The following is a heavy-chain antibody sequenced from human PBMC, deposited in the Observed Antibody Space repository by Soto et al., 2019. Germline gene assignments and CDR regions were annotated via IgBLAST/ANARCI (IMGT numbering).Heavy chain of an antibody. CDR1: GGTFSSYA. CDR3: ARSYSSYQEVYYYYGMDV. D-gene: IGHD6-6*01. J-gene: IGHJ6*02. Sequence: QVQLVQSGAEVKKPGSSVKVSCKASGGTFSSYAISWVRQAPGQGLEWMGGIIPIFGTANYAQKFQGRVTITADESTSTAYMELSSLRSEDTAVYYCARSYSSYQEVYYYYGMDVWGQGTTVTVSS. V-gene: IGHV1-69*01. CDR2: IIPIFGTA.